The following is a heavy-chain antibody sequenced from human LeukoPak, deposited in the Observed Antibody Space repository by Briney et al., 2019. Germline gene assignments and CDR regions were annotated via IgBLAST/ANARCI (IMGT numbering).Heavy chain of an antibody. D-gene: IGHD3-22*01. CDR1: GGSFSGYY. CDR2: INHSGST. Sequence: PSETLSLTCAVYGGSFSGYYWSWIRQPPGKGLEWIGEINHSGSTNYNPSLKSRVTISVDTSKNQFSLKLSSVTAADTAVYYCARDDSSGYYMHDYWGQGTLVTVSS. V-gene: IGHV4-34*01. J-gene: IGHJ4*02. CDR3: ARDDSSGYYMHDY.